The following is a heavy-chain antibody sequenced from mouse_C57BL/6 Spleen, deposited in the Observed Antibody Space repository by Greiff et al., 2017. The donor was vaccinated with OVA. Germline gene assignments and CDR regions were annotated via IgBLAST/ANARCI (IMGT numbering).Heavy chain of an antibody. D-gene: IGHD1-1*01. CDR1: GYTFTSYW. CDR2: INPSSGYT. Sequence: QVQLQQSGAELAKPGASVKLSCKASGYTFTSYWMHWVKQRPGEGLEWIGYINPSSGYTKYNQKFKDKATLTADKSSSTAYMQLSSLTYEDSAVYYCGGGSSYEYFDYWGQGTTLTVSS. CDR3: GGGSSYEYFDY. J-gene: IGHJ2*01. V-gene: IGHV1-7*01.